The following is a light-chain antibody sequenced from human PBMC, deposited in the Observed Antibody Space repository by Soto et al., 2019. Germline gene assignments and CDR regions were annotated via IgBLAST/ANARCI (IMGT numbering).Light chain of an antibody. CDR2: AAS. V-gene: IGKV1-27*01. CDR1: QGIRNF. J-gene: IGKJ3*01. Sequence: DIQMTQSPPSLSASVGDRVTITCRASQGIRNFVAWYQQKPGKAPKLLIYAASTLQSGVPSRSSGSGSGTDFTLTINSLQPEDVATYSCQKYSSVPVFGPGTKVEIK. CDR3: QKYSSVPV.